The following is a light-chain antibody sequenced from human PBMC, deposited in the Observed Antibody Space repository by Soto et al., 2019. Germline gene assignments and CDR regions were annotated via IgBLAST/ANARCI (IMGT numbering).Light chain of an antibody. CDR3: SSYAGSNNVV. CDR2: EVC. J-gene: IGLJ2*01. V-gene: IGLV2-8*01. CDR1: SSDVGGYNY. Sequence: QSVLTQPPSASGSPGQSVTISCTGTSSDVGGYNYVSWYQQHPGKAPKLMIYEVCKRPSGVPDRFSGSKSGNTASLTVSGLQAEDEADYYCSSYAGSNNVVFGGGTKLTVL.